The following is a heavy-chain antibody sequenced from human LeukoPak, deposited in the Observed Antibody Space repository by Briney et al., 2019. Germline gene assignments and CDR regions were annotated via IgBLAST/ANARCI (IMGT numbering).Heavy chain of an antibody. CDR2: IYSGGST. CDR1: GFTVSSNY. Sequence: PVGSLRLSCAASGFTVSSNYMSWVRQAPGKGLEWVSVIYSGGSTYYADSVKGRFTISRDNSKNTLYLQMNSLRAEDTAVYYCARELRYCSSTSCLDWFDPWGQGTLVTVSS. D-gene: IGHD2-2*01. CDR3: ARELRYCSSTSCLDWFDP. J-gene: IGHJ5*02. V-gene: IGHV3-53*01.